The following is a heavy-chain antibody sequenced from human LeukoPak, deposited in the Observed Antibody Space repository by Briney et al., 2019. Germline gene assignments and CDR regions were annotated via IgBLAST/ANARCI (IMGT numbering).Heavy chain of an antibody. D-gene: IGHD6-13*01. Sequence: GGSLRLSCASSGFTFSDYYMSWIRQAPSKGLEWVSDISSTSIYTNYADSVKDRFTISRDNAKNSLYLQMNSLRAEDTGVYNCAREDGYSSSWYSDYWGQGTLVTVSS. J-gene: IGHJ4*02. V-gene: IGHV3-11*05. CDR2: ISSTSIYT. CDR1: GFTFSDYY. CDR3: AREDGYSSSWYSDY.